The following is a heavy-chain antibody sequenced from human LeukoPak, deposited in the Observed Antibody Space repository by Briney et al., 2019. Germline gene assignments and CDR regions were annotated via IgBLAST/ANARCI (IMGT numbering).Heavy chain of an antibody. CDR3: ARDGGWLRYCSSTSCYENWFDP. V-gene: IGHV1-69*13. D-gene: IGHD2-2*01. CDR2: IIPIFGTA. Sequence: ASVKVSCKASGGTFSSYAISWVRQAPGQGLEWMGGIIPIFGTANYAQKFQGRVTITADESTSTAYMELSSLRSEDTAVYYCARDGGWLRYCSSTSCYENWFDPWGQGTLVTVSS. J-gene: IGHJ5*02. CDR1: GGTFSSYA.